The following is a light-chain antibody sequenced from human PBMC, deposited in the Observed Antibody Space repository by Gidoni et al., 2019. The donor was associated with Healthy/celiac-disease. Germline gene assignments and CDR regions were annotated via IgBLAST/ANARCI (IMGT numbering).Light chain of an antibody. CDR2: AAS. Sequence: AIRMTQSPSSFSASTGDRVTITCLASQGMSSYLAWYQQKPVKAPKLLIYAASTLQSGVPSRFSGSGSGTDFTLTISFLQSEDFATYYCQQYYSYPRTFGQGTKVEIK. CDR1: QGMSSY. V-gene: IGKV1-8*01. J-gene: IGKJ1*01. CDR3: QQYYSYPRT.